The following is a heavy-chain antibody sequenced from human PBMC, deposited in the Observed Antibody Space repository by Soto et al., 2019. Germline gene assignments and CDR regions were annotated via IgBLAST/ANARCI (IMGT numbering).Heavy chain of an antibody. CDR1: GFTFNTYW. D-gene: IGHD6-25*01. Sequence: EVQLVESGGDLVQPGGSLRLSCVASGFTFNTYWMSWVRQAPGKGLEWVANIKEDGSDKYYVDSVKGRFTISRDNAKNLLYLQMNSLAAGDTAMYYCARFTRGSSGDYWGQGTLVTVSS. V-gene: IGHV3-7*01. CDR3: ARFTRGSSGDY. J-gene: IGHJ4*02. CDR2: IKEDGSDK.